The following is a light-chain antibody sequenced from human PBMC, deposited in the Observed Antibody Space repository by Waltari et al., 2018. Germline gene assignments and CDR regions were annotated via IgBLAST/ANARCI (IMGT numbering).Light chain of an antibody. CDR3: QHYGNSPPDT. Sequence: EIVLTQSPGTLSLSPGERATLSCRASQTVISLYVAWYQQKPGQAPRLLIYGTSNRASGIPDRFSDSGSGTDFTLPISRLEPEDFAMYYCQHYGNSPPDTFGQGTKLEIK. V-gene: IGKV3-20*01. CDR1: QTVISLY. CDR2: GTS. J-gene: IGKJ2*01.